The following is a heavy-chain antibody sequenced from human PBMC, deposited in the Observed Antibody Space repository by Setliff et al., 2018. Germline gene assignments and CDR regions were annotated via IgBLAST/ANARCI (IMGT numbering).Heavy chain of an antibody. CDR3: ARWRVRDSGYYPRLSYMDV. J-gene: IGHJ6*03. CDR2: KYYSGST. CDR1: GSSFSSYS. Sequence: PSETLSLTCTVSGSSFSSYSWSWIRQPPGKGLEWIGYKYYSGSTNSNPSLKSRVTISVDTSKYQFSLKLSSVTAADTAVYYCARWRVRDSGYYPRLSYMDVWGKGTTVTVSS. V-gene: IGHV4-59*08. D-gene: IGHD3-22*01.